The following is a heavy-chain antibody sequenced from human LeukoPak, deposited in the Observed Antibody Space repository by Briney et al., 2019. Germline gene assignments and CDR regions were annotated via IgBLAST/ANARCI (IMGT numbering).Heavy chain of an antibody. CDR1: GYTFTSYG. D-gene: IGHD2-2*01. Sequence: ASVKVSCKASGYTFTSYGISWVRQAPGQGLEWMGWISAYNGNTNYAQKLQGRVTTTTDTSTSTAYMELRSLRSDDTAVYYCARDAVVPAANLAGMDVWGQGTTVTVSS. CDR2: ISAYNGNT. CDR3: ARDAVVPAANLAGMDV. J-gene: IGHJ6*02. V-gene: IGHV1-18*01.